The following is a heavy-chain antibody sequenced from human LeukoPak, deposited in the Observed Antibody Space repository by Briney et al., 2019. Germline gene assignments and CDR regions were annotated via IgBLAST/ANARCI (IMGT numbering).Heavy chain of an antibody. D-gene: IGHD4-17*01. CDR2: IYPGDSDT. V-gene: IGHV5-51*01. CDR1: GSIFTSYW. CDR3: ARQSTVTSGPDY. Sequence: PGASLEISCKGSGSIFTSYWIGWVRQMPGKGLEWMGIIYPGDSDTRYSPSFQGQVTISADKSISTAYLQWSSLKASDTAMYYCARQSTVTSGPDYWGQGTLVTVSS. J-gene: IGHJ4*02.